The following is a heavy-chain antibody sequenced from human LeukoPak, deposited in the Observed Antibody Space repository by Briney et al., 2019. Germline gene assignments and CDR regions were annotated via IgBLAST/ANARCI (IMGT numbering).Heavy chain of an antibody. D-gene: IGHD6-13*01. CDR3: ARIKWSAAND. J-gene: IGHJ4*02. CDR1: GYTCTGYY. Sequence: ASVKVSCKASGYTCTGYYIHWVRQAPGQGLEWMGWINPNNGDTNFDPKFQGRLTLSRDTSISTAYMELGRLRSDDTAVYYCARIKWSAANDWGQGTLVTVSS. V-gene: IGHV1-2*02. CDR2: INPNNGDT.